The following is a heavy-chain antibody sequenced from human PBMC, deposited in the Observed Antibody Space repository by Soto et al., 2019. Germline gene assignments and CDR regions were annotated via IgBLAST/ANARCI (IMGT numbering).Heavy chain of an antibody. CDR1: GRSMSGYY. D-gene: IGHD3-9*01. V-gene: IGHV4-4*07. Sequence: SETLSLTCTVSGRSMSGYYWSWIRQPAGERLEWIGRIYTSGTTDFNPSLKGQVTMSVDTSKNQFSLKLTSVTAADTALYYCAREDYYDTGYYVVWGQGTQVTVSS. J-gene: IGHJ4*02. CDR2: IYTSGTT. CDR3: AREDYYDTGYYVV.